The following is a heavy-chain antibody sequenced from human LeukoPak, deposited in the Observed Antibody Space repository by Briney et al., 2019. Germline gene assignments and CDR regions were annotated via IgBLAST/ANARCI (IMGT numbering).Heavy chain of an antibody. J-gene: IGHJ4*02. D-gene: IGHD4-11*01. V-gene: IGHV3-30*02. CDR2: IRYDGSNK. Sequence: GGSLRLSCAASGFTFSSYGMHWVRQAPGKGLEWVAFIRYDGSNKYYADSVKGRFTISRDNSKNTLYLQMNSLRAEDTAVYYCAKDLPAYSNVFDYWGQGTLVTVSS. CDR1: GFTFSSYG. CDR3: AKDLPAYSNVFDY.